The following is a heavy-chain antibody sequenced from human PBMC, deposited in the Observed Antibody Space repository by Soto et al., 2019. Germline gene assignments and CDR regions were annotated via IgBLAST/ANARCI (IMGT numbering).Heavy chain of an antibody. J-gene: IGHJ4*02. CDR1: GGTFSSYR. Sequence: ASVKVSCKASGGTFSSYRINWVRQAPGQGLEWVGGIVPIYRTADYAQKFQGRVTITADESARTFYMELRSLKSQDTAVLYCVRDSGAKLSSSWGQGTLVTVSS. D-gene: IGHD6-13*01. CDR2: IVPIYRTA. CDR3: VRDSGAKLSSS. V-gene: IGHV1-69*13.